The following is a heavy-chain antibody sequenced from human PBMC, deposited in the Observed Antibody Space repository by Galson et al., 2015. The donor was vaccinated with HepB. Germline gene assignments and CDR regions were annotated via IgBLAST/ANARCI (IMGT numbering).Heavy chain of an antibody. CDR2: IKSKTDGGTT. D-gene: IGHD3-16*01. V-gene: IGHV3-15*01. CDR1: GFTFSNAW. CDR3: TTDNGDLRIWDYGMDV. Sequence: SLRLSCAASGFTFSNAWMSWVRQAPGKGLEWVGRIKSKTDGGTTDYAAPVKGRFTISRDDSKNTLYLQMNSLKTEDTAVYYCTTDNGDLRIWDYGMDVWGQGTTVTVSS. J-gene: IGHJ6*02.